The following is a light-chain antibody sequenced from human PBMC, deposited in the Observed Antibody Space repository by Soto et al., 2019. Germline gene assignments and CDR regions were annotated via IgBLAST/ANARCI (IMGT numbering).Light chain of an antibody. CDR1: QSVSSSF. CDR2: GAS. CDR3: QQYGSSPWT. V-gene: IGKV3-20*01. J-gene: IGKJ1*01. Sequence: EIVLTQSPGTLSLSPGGRATLSCRASQSVSSSFLAWYQQRPGQAPRLLISGASSRATGIPDRFSGSGSGTDFTLTITRLEPEDFAVYYCQQYGSSPWTFGQGTQVEIK.